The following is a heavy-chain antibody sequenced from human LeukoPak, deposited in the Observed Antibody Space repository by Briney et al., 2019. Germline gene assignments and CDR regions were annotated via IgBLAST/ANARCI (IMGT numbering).Heavy chain of an antibody. Sequence: AASVKVSCKASGGTFSSYAISWVRQAPGQGLEWMGWINPNSGGTNYAQKFQGRVTMTRDTSISTAYMELSRLRSDDTAVYYCARDSDDFCYWGQGTLVTVSS. D-gene: IGHD3/OR15-3a*01. CDR3: ARDSDDFCY. J-gene: IGHJ4*02. CDR2: INPNSGGT. V-gene: IGHV1-2*02. CDR1: GGTFSSYA.